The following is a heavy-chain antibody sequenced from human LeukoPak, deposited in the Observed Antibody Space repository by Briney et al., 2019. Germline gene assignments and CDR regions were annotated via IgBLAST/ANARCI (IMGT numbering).Heavy chain of an antibody. J-gene: IGHJ4*02. CDR3: ARDERVYYGSGIHY. Sequence: ASVKVSCKASGGTFSSYAISWARQAPGQGLEWMGGIIPIFGTANYAQKFQGRVTITADESTSTAYMELSSLRSEDTAVYYCARDERVYYGSGIHYWGQGTLVTVSS. CDR1: GGTFSSYA. V-gene: IGHV1-69*01. CDR2: IIPIFGTA. D-gene: IGHD3-10*01.